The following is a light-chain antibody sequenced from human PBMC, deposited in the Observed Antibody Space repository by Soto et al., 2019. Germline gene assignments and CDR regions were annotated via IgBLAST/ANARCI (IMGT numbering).Light chain of an antibody. J-gene: IGKJ5*01. CDR3: EQHGTAPST. CDR1: QSVSSSY. CDR2: GAS. V-gene: IGKV3-20*01. Sequence: ELVLTQYQGTMVLSGGKVDTGGRRTSQSVSSSYLAWYQQKPGQAPRLLIYGASSRATGIPDRFSGSGPGTDFTLALRCLEPEEFAVHNCEQHGTAPSTWGQGTRLENK.